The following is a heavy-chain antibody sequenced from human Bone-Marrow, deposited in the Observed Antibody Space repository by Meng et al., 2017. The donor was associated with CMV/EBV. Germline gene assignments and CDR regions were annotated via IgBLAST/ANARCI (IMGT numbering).Heavy chain of an antibody. CDR3: ARRSSVPTGNWFDP. V-gene: IGHV5-51*01. CDR2: IYPGDSDT. Sequence: GGSLRLSCKGSGYSFTSYWIGWVRQMPGKGLEWMGIIYPGDSDTRYSPSFQGQVTISADKSISTAYLQWSSLKASDTAMYYCARRSSVPTGNWFDPWGQGTLVTASS. J-gene: IGHJ5*02. CDR1: GYSFTSYW.